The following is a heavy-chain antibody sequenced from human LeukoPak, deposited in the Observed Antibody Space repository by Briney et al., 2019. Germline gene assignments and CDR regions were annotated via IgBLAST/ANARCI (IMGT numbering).Heavy chain of an antibody. CDR2: ISAYNGNT. J-gene: IGHJ6*03. CDR1: GYDSTGYY. Sequence: ASVKVSCKASGYDSTGYYMHWVRQAPGQGLEWMGCISAYNGNTNYAQKLQGRVTITTDRSTSTAYMELRSLRSDDTAVYYCARGPIIDIAIVPAADEYYYMDVWGKGTTVTISS. CDR3: ARGPIIDIAIVPAADEYYYMDV. D-gene: IGHD2-2*01. V-gene: IGHV1-18*04.